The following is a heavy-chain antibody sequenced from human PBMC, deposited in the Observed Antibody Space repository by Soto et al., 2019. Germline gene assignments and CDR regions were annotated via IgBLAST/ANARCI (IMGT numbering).Heavy chain of an antibody. V-gene: IGHV4-30-2*03. CDR3: ARDFAYFDS. J-gene: IGHJ4*02. CDR2: IYESGRT. Sequence: PSETLSLTCIVSGASISIGGYSWSWVRQPPGKGPEWIGYIYESGRTYYKPSLKSRASISMDKSRNQLSVRLTSVTAADTAVYFCARDFAYFDSWGQGTLVTVSS. D-gene: IGHD3-3*01. CDR1: GASISIGGYS.